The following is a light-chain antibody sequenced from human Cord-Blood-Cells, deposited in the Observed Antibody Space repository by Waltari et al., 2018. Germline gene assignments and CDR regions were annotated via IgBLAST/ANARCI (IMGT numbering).Light chain of an antibody. CDR2: EGS. V-gene: IGLV2-23*01. J-gene: IGLJ3*02. Sequence: QSAPTQPASVSGSPGQSISISCTGTSSAAASYNLVSWYQQHPGKAPKLMIYEGSKRPSGVSNRFSGSKSGNTASLTISGLQAEDEADYYCCSYAGSSTWVFGGGTKLTVL. CDR1: SSAAASYNL. CDR3: CSYAGSSTWV.